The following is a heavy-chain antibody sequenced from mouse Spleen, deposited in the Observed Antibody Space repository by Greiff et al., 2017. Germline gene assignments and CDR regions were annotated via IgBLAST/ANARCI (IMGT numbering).Heavy chain of an antibody. D-gene: IGHD1-2*01. CDR2: IYPGSGST. CDR3: ARWSYGYGYAMDY. CDR1: GYTFTSYW. J-gene: IGHJ4*01. Sequence: VQLQQSGAELVKPGASVKMSCKASGYTFTSYWMHWVKQRPGQGLEWIGDIYPGSGSTNYNEKFKSKATLTVDTSSSTAYMQLSSLTSEDSAVYYCARWSYGYGYAMDYWGQGTSVTVSS. V-gene: IGHV1-55*01.